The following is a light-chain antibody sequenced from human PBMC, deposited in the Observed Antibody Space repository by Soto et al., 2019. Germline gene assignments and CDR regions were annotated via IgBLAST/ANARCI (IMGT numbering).Light chain of an antibody. Sequence: EIVLTQSPGTLSLSPGERATLSCRASQSVNSRLAWYQHKPGQAPRLLISGASSRATGIPDRFSGSGSATDFTLTISRLEPEDFALYYCQHYGRSSWTFGQGTKVDIK. V-gene: IGKV3-20*01. CDR3: QHYGRSSWT. CDR2: GAS. J-gene: IGKJ1*01. CDR1: QSVNSR.